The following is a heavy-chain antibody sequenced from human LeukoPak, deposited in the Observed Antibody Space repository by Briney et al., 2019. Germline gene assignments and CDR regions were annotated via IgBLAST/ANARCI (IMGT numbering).Heavy chain of an antibody. CDR1: GGSISSYY. V-gene: IGHV4-4*07. CDR2: IYTSGST. CDR3: AREGGVPEASPFDS. Sequence: SETLSLTCTVSGGSISSYYWSWIRQPAGKGLEWIGRIYTSGSTYYNPSLRSRVTVSVDTSKNQFSLKLNSVTAADTAVYYCAREGGVPEASPFDSWGQGTLVTVSS. J-gene: IGHJ4*02. D-gene: IGHD2-2*01.